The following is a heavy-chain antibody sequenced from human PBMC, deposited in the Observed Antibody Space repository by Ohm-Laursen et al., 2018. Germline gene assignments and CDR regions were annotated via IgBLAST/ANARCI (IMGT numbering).Heavy chain of an antibody. D-gene: IGHD6-19*01. Sequence: GTLSLTCAVYGGSFSGYYWNWIRQPPGKGLEWIGEINHSRSTKYNSSFKSRVTISVDTSKNQFSLKLSSVTAADTAVYYCARGFSGWWGRIDYWGQRILVTVSS. J-gene: IGHJ4*02. CDR3: ARGFSGWWGRIDY. CDR1: GGSFSGYY. CDR2: INHSRST. V-gene: IGHV4-34*01.